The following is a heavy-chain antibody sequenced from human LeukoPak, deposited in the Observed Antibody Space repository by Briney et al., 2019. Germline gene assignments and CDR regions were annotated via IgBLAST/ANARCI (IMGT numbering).Heavy chain of an antibody. J-gene: IGHJ4*02. CDR2: IYSGGRP. D-gene: IGHD3-10*01. V-gene: IGHV3-53*01. Sequence: AGGSLRLSCAASGLTVSGKYMMWVRQAPGKGLEWVSLIYSGGRPYYADSVRGRFTISRDTSKNTLFLQMSSLRAEDTALYYCATDGTYGQGYFDFWGLGTLVTVSS. CDR1: GLTVSGKY. CDR3: ATDGTYGQGYFDF.